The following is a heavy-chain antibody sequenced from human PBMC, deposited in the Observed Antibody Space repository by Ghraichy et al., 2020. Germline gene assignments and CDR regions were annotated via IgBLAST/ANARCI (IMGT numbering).Heavy chain of an antibody. CDR2: ISWNSGSI. V-gene: IGHV3-9*01. CDR3: AKDPFYCGGDCDELSNWYFDL. J-gene: IGHJ2*01. CDR1: GFTFDDYA. Sequence: GGSLRLSCAASGFTFDDYAMHWVRQAPGKGLEWVSGISWNSGSIGYADSVKGRFTISRDNAKNSLYLQMNSLRAEDTALYYCAKDPFYCGGDCDELSNWYFDLWGRGTLVTVSS. D-gene: IGHD2-21*02.